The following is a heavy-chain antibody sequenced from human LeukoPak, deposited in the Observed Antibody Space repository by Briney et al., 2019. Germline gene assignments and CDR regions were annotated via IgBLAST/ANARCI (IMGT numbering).Heavy chain of an antibody. D-gene: IGHD3-22*01. J-gene: IGHJ4*02. CDR3: AKDIGSSGYYYSPLDY. CDR2: ISWNSGSI. CDR1: GFTFDDYA. Sequence: GRSLRLSCAASGFTFDDYAMHWVRQAPGKGLEWVSGISWNSGSIGYADSVKGRFTISRDNAKNSLYLQMNSLRAEDTALYYCAKDIGSSGYYYSPLDYWGQGTLVTVSS. V-gene: IGHV3-9*01.